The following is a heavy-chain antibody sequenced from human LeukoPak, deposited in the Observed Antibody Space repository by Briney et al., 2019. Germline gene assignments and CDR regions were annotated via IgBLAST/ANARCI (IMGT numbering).Heavy chain of an antibody. J-gene: IGHJ4*02. D-gene: IGHD1-1*01. Sequence: SETLSLTCAVSGGSVSGSNWCWWGRQPPGGGVEWFGDIYHSGSTNYNPSLKSRVTISIDKSKNKFSLKLSSVTAADTAVYYCARERDWKILDYWGQGTLVTVSS. CDR2: IYHSGST. V-gene: IGHV4-4*02. CDR1: GGSVSGSNW. CDR3: ARERDWKILDY.